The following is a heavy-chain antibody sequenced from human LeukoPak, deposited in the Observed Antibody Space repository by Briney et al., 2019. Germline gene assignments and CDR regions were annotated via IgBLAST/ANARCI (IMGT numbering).Heavy chain of an antibody. CDR2: INPNSGGT. V-gene: IGHV1-2*02. Sequence: ASVKVSCKASGYTFTSYDINWVRQAPGQGLEWMGWINPNSGGTNYAQKFQGRVTMTRDTSISTAYMELSRLRSDDTAVYYCARISDFWSGYYNYWGQGTLVTVSS. CDR3: ARISDFWSGYYNY. D-gene: IGHD3-3*01. CDR1: GYTFTSYD. J-gene: IGHJ4*02.